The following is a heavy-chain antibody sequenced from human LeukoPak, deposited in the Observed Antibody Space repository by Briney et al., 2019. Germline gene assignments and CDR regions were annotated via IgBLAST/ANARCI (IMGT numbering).Heavy chain of an antibody. CDR1: GFTFSSYA. CDR2: ISGSGGST. Sequence: GGSLRLSCAASGFTFSSYAMSWVRQAPGKGLEWVSAISGSGGSTYYADSVKGRFTISRDNSKNTLYLQMNSLRAEDTAVYYCAKHGASNLQWLAWDYWGQGTLVTVSS. J-gene: IGHJ4*02. CDR3: AKHGASNLQWLAWDY. V-gene: IGHV3-23*01. D-gene: IGHD6-19*01.